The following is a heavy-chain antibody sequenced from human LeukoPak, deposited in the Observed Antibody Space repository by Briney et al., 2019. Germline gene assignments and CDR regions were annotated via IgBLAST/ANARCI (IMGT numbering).Heavy chain of an antibody. CDR1: GYTFTSYA. CDR2: IRTSTGSP. V-gene: IGHV7-4-1*02. Sequence: ASVTVSFTASGYTFTSYAINWVRQAPGQGLEYMGWIRTSTGSPTYAQGFTGRFVFSLDTSVNTAYLQISSLKAEDTAVYYCARDLDSAAFDIWGQGTMVTVSS. D-gene: IGHD2-15*01. J-gene: IGHJ3*02. CDR3: ARDLDSAAFDI.